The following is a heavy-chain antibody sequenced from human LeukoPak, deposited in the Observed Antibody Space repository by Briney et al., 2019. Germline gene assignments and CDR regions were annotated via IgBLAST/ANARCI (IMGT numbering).Heavy chain of an antibody. Sequence: ASVKVSCKASGYTFTSYGISWVRQAPGQGLEWMGWISAYNGNTNYAQKLQGRVTMTTDTSTSTAYMELRGLRSDDTAVYYCARGGYYYDSSGYEEDYWGQGTLVTVSS. CDR2: ISAYNGNT. D-gene: IGHD3-22*01. CDR3: ARGGYYYDSSGYEEDY. J-gene: IGHJ4*02. CDR1: GYTFTSYG. V-gene: IGHV1-18*01.